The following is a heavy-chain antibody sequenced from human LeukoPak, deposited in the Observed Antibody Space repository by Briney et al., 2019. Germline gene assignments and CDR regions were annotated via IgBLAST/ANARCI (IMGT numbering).Heavy chain of an antibody. CDR3: ARGVAGTNWFDP. J-gene: IGHJ5*02. CDR2: IKQDGSEK. CDR1: GFTFSSDW. V-gene: IGHV3-7*01. D-gene: IGHD6-13*01. Sequence: GGSLRLSCAASGFTFSSDWMSWVRQAPGKGLEWVANIKQDGSEKYYVDSVKGRFTISRDNAKNSLYLQMNSLRAEDTAVYYRARGVAGTNWFDPWGQGTLVTVSS.